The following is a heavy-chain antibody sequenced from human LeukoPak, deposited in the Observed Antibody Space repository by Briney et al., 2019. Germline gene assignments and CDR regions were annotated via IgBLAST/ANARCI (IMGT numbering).Heavy chain of an antibody. Sequence: PGGSLRLSCAASGFTFSSYSMNWVRQAPGKGLEWVSSISSSSSYIYYADSVKGRFTISRDNSKNTLYLQMNSLRAEDTAVYYCARDEEVTGFDPWGQGTLVTVSS. CDR3: ARDEEVTGFDP. CDR2: ISSSSSYI. D-gene: IGHD2-21*02. J-gene: IGHJ5*02. CDR1: GFTFSSYS. V-gene: IGHV3-21*01.